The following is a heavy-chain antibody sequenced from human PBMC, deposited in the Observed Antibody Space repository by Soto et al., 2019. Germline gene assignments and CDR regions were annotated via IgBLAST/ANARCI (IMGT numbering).Heavy chain of an antibody. D-gene: IGHD1-26*01. CDR2: IIPIFGTA. V-gene: IGHV1-69*01. J-gene: IGHJ4*02. CDR3: ATRLGGPNTLYFDY. Sequence: QVQLVQSGAEVQKPGSSVKVSCKASGGTFSSYAISWVRQAPGQGLEWMGGIIPIFGTAHYAQKFQGRVTITADESTSTAYMELSSLRSEDTAVYYCATRLGGPNTLYFDYWGQGTLVTVSS. CDR1: GGTFSSYA.